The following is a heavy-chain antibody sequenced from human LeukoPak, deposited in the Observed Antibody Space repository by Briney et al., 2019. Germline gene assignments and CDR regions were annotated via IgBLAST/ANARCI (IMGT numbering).Heavy chain of an antibody. CDR2: ISYDGSNK. CDR1: GFTFSSYG. J-gene: IGHJ3*02. V-gene: IGHV3-30*18. D-gene: IGHD1-7*01. CDR3: AKDRVNYEYDAFDI. Sequence: PGGSLRLSCAASGFTFSSYGMHWVRQAPGRGRGWGAVISYDGSNKYYADSVKGRFTISRDNSKNTLYLQMNSLRAQDTAVYYCAKDRVNYEYDAFDIWGQGTMVTVSS.